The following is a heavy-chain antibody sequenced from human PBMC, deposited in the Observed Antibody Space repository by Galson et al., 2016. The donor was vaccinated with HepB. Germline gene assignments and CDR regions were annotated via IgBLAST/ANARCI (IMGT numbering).Heavy chain of an antibody. V-gene: IGHV3-33*08. Sequence: SLRLSCAASGLTFSSYGMHWVRQAPGKGLEWVAMIWFDGSNKYYVGSVKGRFTISRDNSKTTLYLEMNSLRAEDTAVYYCARDVTVTMGRGVLDYWGQGTLVTVSS. CDR1: GLTFSSYG. CDR2: IWFDGSNK. D-gene: IGHD3-10*01. J-gene: IGHJ4*02. CDR3: ARDVTVTMGRGVLDY.